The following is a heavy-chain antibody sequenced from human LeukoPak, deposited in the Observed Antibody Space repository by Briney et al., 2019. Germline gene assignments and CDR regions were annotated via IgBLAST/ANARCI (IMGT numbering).Heavy chain of an antibody. CDR3: AKDTRGAEYYYDYYFDY. J-gene: IGHJ4*02. Sequence: ETGGSLRLSCAASGFTFSSYAMSWVRQAPGKGLEWVSAISGSGGSTYYADSVKGRFTISRDNSKNTLYLQMNSLRAEDTAVYYCAKDTRGAEYYYDYYFDYWGQGTLVTVSS. D-gene: IGHD3-22*01. CDR1: GFTFSSYA. CDR2: ISGSGGST. V-gene: IGHV3-23*01.